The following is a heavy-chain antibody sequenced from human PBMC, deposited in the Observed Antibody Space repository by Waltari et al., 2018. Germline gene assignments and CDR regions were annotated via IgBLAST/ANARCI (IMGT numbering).Heavy chain of an antibody. CDR2: INHSGST. Sequence: QVQLQESGPGLVKPSGTLSLTCAVSGGSISSSNWWSWVRQPPGKGLEWIGEINHSGSTNYNPSLKSRVTISVDTSKNQFSLKLSSVTAADTAVYYCAVSRIAAAGTPTYFDYWGQGTLVTVSS. D-gene: IGHD6-13*01. CDR3: AVSRIAAAGTPTYFDY. J-gene: IGHJ4*02. V-gene: IGHV4-4*02. CDR1: GGSISSSNW.